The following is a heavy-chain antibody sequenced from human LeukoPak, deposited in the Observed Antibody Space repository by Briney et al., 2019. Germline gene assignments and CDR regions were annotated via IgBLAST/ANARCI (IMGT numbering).Heavy chain of an antibody. Sequence: GGSLRLSCAASGFTFSDSYMTWVRQAPGKGVEWVAYISGSGHDINYSESAKGRFTISRDNAKNSLYLQMNSLRAEDTAVYYCARESQNFPFDYWGQGTLVTVSS. V-gene: IGHV3-11*01. J-gene: IGHJ4*02. CDR1: GFTFSDSY. CDR3: ARESQNFPFDY. CDR2: ISGSGHDI.